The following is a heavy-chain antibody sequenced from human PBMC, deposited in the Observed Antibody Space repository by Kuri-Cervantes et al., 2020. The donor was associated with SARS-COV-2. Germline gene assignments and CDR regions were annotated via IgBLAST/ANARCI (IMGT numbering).Heavy chain of an antibody. Sequence: GGSLRLSCAASGFTFSDYYMSWIRQAPGKGLEWVAVISYDGSNKYYADSVKGRFTISRDNSKNTLYLQTNSLRAEDTAVYYCAGESGTPLSLYYYYYMDVWGKGTTVTVSS. CDR1: GFTFSDYY. D-gene: IGHD1-14*01. V-gene: IGHV3-30-3*01. CDR3: AGESGTPLSLYYYYYMDV. CDR2: ISYDGSNK. J-gene: IGHJ6*03.